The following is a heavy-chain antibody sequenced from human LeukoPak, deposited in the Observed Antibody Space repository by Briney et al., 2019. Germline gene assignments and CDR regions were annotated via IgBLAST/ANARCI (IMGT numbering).Heavy chain of an antibody. CDR3: ARESGGRGDY. D-gene: IGHD2-15*01. Sequence: SETLSLTCAVYGGSFSGYYWSWIRQPPGKGLEWIGEINHSGSTNYNPSLKSRVTISVDTSKNQFSLKLGSVTAADTAVYYCARESGGRGDYWGQGTLVTVSS. J-gene: IGHJ4*02. V-gene: IGHV4-34*01. CDR2: INHSGST. CDR1: GGSFSGYY.